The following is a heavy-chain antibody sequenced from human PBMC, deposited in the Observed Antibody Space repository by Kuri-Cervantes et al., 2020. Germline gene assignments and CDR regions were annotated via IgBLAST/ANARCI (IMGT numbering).Heavy chain of an antibody. CDR2: IYSGGST. Sequence: GESLKISCAASGFTVSSNYMSWVRQAPGKGLEWVSVIYSGGSTYYADSVKGRFTISRDNSKNTLYLQMNSLRAEDTAVYYCARVPLRGVVAAYYYYGMDVWGQGTTVTVSS. CDR3: ARVPLRGVVAAYYYYGMDV. J-gene: IGHJ6*02. V-gene: IGHV3-53*01. CDR1: GFTVSSNY. D-gene: IGHD2-15*01.